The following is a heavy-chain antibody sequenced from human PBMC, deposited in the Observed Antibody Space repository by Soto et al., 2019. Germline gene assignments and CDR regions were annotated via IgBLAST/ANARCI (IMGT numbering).Heavy chain of an antibody. V-gene: IGHV1-69*08. D-gene: IGHD2-2*01. J-gene: IGHJ6*02. Sequence: QVQLVQSGAEVKKPGSSVKVSCKASGGTFSRYSITWVRQAPGHGLEWIGRIIPIFGIASYAQKFQGRVTITADDSTSTAYMELSSLRSDDTAVYYCAREDRDRETGLVPAAIDGMDVGGQGTTVTVSS. CDR3: AREDRDRETGLVPAAIDGMDV. CDR1: GGTFSRYS. CDR2: IIPIFGIA.